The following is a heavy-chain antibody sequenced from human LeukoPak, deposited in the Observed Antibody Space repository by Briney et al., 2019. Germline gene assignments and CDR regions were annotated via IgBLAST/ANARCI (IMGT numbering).Heavy chain of an antibody. V-gene: IGHV6-1*01. CDR2: TYYRSTWYN. CDR3: ARRLTQYDCFDP. D-gene: IGHD2-2*01. CDR1: GDSFSSNSAT. Sequence: SQTLSLTCAISGDSFSSNSATWNWIRQSPSRGLEWLGRTYYRSTWYNDYAVSVRGRITVNPDTSKNQFSLHLNSVTPEDTAVYYCARRLTQYDCFDPWGQGILVTVSS. J-gene: IGHJ5*02.